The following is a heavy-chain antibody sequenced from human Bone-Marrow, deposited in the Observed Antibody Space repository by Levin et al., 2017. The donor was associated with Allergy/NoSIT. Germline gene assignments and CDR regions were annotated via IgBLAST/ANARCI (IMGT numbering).Heavy chain of an antibody. Sequence: GSLRLSCTVSGGSIGSHYWSWVRHSPEKGLEWIGYIYPPGTTKYNPSLKSRVTVSVDTSKNQFSLKLTSVTAADTAVYYCARDGAVVPFDYWGQGILVTVSS. J-gene: IGHJ4*02. CDR2: IYPPGTT. D-gene: IGHD2-21*01. V-gene: IGHV4-59*11. CDR3: ARDGAVVPFDY. CDR1: GGSIGSHY.